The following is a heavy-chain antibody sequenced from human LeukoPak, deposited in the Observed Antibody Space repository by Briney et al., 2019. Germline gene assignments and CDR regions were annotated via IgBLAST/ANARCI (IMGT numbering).Heavy chain of an antibody. CDR3: ARRRAVPGHYYFDY. Sequence: SETLSLTCTISGGSISDYYWSWIRPPPGKGLEWIGYVYYSGSTKYSPSLNSRVTISSDTSKKQLSLKVTSVTAADTAVYYCARRRAVPGHYYFDYWGQGILVTVSS. CDR2: VYYSGST. V-gene: IGHV4-59*08. J-gene: IGHJ4*02. D-gene: IGHD3-10*01. CDR1: GGSISDYY.